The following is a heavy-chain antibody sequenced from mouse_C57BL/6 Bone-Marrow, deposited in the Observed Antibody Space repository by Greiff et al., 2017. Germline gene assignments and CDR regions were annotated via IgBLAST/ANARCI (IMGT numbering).Heavy chain of an antibody. D-gene: IGHD2-3*01. V-gene: IGHV1-15*01. CDR2: IDPETGGT. J-gene: IGHJ1*03. CDR1: GYTFTDYE. Sequence: VQLQQSGAELVRPGASVTLSCTASGYTFTDYEMHWVKQTPVHGLEWIGAIDPETGGTAYNQKFKGKAIVTADTSSSTAYMELRSLTSEDSAVYYCTGWLLAYWYFDVWGTGTTVTVSS. CDR3: TGWLLAYWYFDV.